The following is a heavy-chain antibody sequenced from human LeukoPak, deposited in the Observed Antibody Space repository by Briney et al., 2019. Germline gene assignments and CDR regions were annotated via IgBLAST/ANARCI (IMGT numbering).Heavy chain of an antibody. CDR1: GYTFTGYY. Sequence: ASVKVSCKASGYTFTGYYMHWGRQAPGQGLEWMGWINPNSGGTNYAQKFQGRVTMTRDTSISTAYMELRSLRSDDTAVYYCARGYPTEDTAPMDYWGQGTLVTVSS. CDR2: INPNSGGT. V-gene: IGHV1-2*02. CDR3: ARGYPTEDTAPMDY. J-gene: IGHJ4*02. D-gene: IGHD5-18*01.